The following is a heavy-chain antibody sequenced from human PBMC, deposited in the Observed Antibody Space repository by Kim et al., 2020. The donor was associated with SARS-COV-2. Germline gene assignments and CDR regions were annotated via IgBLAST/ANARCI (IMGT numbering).Heavy chain of an antibody. V-gene: IGHV4-34*01. J-gene: IGHJ4*02. Sequence: SETLSLTCAVYGGSFSGYYWSWIRQPPGKGLEWIGEINHSGSTNYNPSLKSRVTISVDTSKNQFSLKLSSVTAADTAVYYCARGGFGEFNWGQGTLVTVSS. CDR3: ARGGFGEFN. CDR2: INHSGST. CDR1: GGSFSGYY. D-gene: IGHD3-10*01.